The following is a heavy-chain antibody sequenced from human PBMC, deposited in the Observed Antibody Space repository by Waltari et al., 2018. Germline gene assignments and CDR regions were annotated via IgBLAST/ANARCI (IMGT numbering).Heavy chain of an antibody. CDR3: AGLDYGGNWGPDAFDI. CDR2: INHSGST. CDR1: GGSFSGYS. V-gene: IGHV4-34*01. Sequence: QVQLQQWGAGLLKPSETLSLTCAVYGGSFSGYSWRWIRQPPGKGLEWIGEINHSGSTNYNPSLKSRVTISVDTSKNQFSLKLSSVTAADTAVYYCAGLDYGGNWGPDAFDIWGQGTMVTVSS. J-gene: IGHJ3*02. D-gene: IGHD4-17*01.